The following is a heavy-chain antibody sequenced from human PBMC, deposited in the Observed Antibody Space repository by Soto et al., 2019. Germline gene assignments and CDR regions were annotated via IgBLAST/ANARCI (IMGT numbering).Heavy chain of an antibody. CDR2: IYYSGST. D-gene: IGHD2-2*02. J-gene: IGHJ6*03. V-gene: IGHV4-39*01. CDR3: AGGYCSSTSCYRVSYYYYMDV. CDR1: GGSIRSRSHY. Sequence: SETLSRACTVAGGSIRSRSHYWGWMRQPPGKGLEWIGSIYYSGSTYYNPSLKSRVTISVDTSKNQFSLKLSSVTAADTAVYYCAGGYCSSTSCYRVSYYYYMDVWGKGTTVT.